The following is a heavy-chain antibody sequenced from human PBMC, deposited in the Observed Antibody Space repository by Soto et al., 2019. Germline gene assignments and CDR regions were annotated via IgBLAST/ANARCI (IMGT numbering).Heavy chain of an antibody. V-gene: IGHV3-13*01. CDR1: GFTFSSYA. CDR3: VRAGVAPYYYYGMDV. CDR2: IGNSGDT. D-gene: IGHD2-8*01. J-gene: IGHJ6*02. Sequence: PGGSLRLSCAASGFTFSSYAMYWVRQAPGKGLEWVSSIGNSGDTNYAGSVKGRFTISRENDRNALYLQMNSLRGGDTAVYFCVRAGVAPYYYYGMDVWGQGTTVTVSS.